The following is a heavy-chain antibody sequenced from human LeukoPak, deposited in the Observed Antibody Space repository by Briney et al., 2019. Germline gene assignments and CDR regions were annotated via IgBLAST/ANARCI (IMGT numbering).Heavy chain of an antibody. D-gene: IGHD3-10*01. Sequence: GGSLRLSCEASGFIFSGYSMNWVRQAPGKGLEWVAYISSSSSTTYYADSVKGRFTISRDNAKNSLYLQMNSLRAEDTAVYYCARDRIYGSGSYLDYWGQGTLVTVSS. CDR3: ARDRIYGSGSYLDY. J-gene: IGHJ4*02. CDR2: ISSSSSTT. CDR1: GFIFSGYS. V-gene: IGHV3-48*04.